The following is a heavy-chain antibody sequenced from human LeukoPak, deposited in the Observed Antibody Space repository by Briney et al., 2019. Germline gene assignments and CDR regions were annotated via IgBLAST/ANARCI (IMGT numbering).Heavy chain of an antibody. CDR1: GYTLTELS. J-gene: IGHJ4*02. V-gene: IGHV1-24*01. CDR2: FDPEDGET. Sequence: ASVRVSCKVSGYTLTELSMHWVRQAPGKGLEWMGGFDPEDGETIYAQKFQGRVTMTEDTSTDTAYMELSSLRSEDTAVYYCATTTSRGSYYWFDYWGQGTLVTVSS. CDR3: ATTTSRGSYYWFDY. D-gene: IGHD1-26*01.